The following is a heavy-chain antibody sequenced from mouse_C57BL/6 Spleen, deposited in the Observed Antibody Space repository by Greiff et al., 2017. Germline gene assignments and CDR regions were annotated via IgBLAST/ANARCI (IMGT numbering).Heavy chain of an antibody. Sequence: EVQVVESGGGLVKPGGSLKLSCAASGFTFSSYAMSWVRQTPEKRLEWVATISDGGSYTYYPDNVKGRFTISRDNAKNNLYLQMSHLKSEDTAMYYWAREYDYDDGADYYAMDYWGQGTSVTVSS. V-gene: IGHV5-4*01. CDR2: ISDGGSYT. CDR1: GFTFSSYA. CDR3: AREYDYDDGADYYAMDY. J-gene: IGHJ4*01. D-gene: IGHD2-4*01.